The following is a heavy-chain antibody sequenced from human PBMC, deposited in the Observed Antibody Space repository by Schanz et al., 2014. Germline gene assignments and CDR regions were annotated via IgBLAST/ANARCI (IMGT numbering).Heavy chain of an antibody. CDR1: GITFSGYS. J-gene: IGHJ6*04. D-gene: IGHD2-2*01. Sequence: VQLVESGGGVVQPGRSLRLSCAASGITFSGYSMNWVRQAPGKGLEWVSYISGSSSTKYYADSVKGRFTISRDNGKKSLYLQMNSLRAEDTAVYFCARDLSSLIQGDVWGKGTTVTVSS. CDR3: ARDLSSLIQGDV. CDR2: ISGSSSTK. V-gene: IGHV3-48*01.